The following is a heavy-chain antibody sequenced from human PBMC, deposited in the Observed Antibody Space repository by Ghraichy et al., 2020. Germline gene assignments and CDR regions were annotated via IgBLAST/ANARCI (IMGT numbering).Heavy chain of an antibody. D-gene: IGHD6-13*01. CDR1: GYTFSDYY. V-gene: IGHV1-2*02. J-gene: IGHJ6*02. Sequence: ASVKVSCKASGYTFSDYYIHWVRQAPGQGLEWMGWINPNSGATNYAQNFQGRVTLTRDTSTSTGYLELSRLTSDYTAVYYCARDRSSSWSGHDYYYGLDVWGQGTTVTVSS. CDR2: INPNSGAT. CDR3: ARDRSSSWSGHDYYYGLDV.